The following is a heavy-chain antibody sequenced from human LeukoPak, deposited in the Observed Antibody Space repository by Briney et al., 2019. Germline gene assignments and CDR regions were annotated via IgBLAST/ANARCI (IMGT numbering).Heavy chain of an antibody. CDR2: IYSGGST. CDR3: AKGHSGYVFDY. D-gene: IGHD5-12*01. CDR1: GFTVSSNY. V-gene: IGHV3-53*01. Sequence: GGSLRLSCAASGFTVSSNYMSWVRQAPGKGLEWVSVIYSGGSTYYADSVKGRFTISRDNSKNTLCLQMNSLRAEDTAVYYCAKGHSGYVFDYWGQGTLVTVSS. J-gene: IGHJ4*02.